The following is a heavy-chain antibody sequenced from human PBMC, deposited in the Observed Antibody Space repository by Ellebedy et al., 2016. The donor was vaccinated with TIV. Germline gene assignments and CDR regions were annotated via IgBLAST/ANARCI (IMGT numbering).Heavy chain of an antibody. D-gene: IGHD1-26*01. CDR3: VRDDVGPQAFDM. Sequence: GESLKISXAASGFTFSSYWMSWVRQAPGKGLEWVANIKQDGSEKYYVDSVKGRFTISRDNAKNSLYLEMNSLRVEDTAVYYCVRDDVGPQAFDMWGQGTMVTVS. CDR2: IKQDGSEK. CDR1: GFTFSSYW. V-gene: IGHV3-7*01. J-gene: IGHJ3*02.